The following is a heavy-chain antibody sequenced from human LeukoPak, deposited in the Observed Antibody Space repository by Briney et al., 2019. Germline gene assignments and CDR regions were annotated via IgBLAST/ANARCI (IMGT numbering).Heavy chain of an antibody. Sequence: GGSLRLSCAASGFTFSSYAMSWVRQAPGKGLEWVSAISGSGGSTYYADSVKGRFTISRDKSKNTLYLQMYSLRAEATAVYYCAKDAVLYCSGGSCLLPFDYWGQGTLVTVSS. D-gene: IGHD2-15*01. CDR1: GFTFSSYA. V-gene: IGHV3-23*01. J-gene: IGHJ4*02. CDR2: ISGSGGST. CDR3: AKDAVLYCSGGSCLLPFDY.